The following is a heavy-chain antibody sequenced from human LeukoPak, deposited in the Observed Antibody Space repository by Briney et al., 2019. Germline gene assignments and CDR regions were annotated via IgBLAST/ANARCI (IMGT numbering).Heavy chain of an antibody. D-gene: IGHD3-22*01. CDR2: VYYSGST. Sequence: SETLSLTCTVSGGSISSSSYYWGWIRQPPGKGLEWIGSVYYSGSTYYNSSLQSRITISVDTSKNQFSLKLTSVTAADTAVYYCASDRSGLSFCFWGQGTLVTVSS. CDR3: ASDRSGLSFCF. J-gene: IGHJ4*02. CDR1: GGSISSSSYY. V-gene: IGHV4-39*01.